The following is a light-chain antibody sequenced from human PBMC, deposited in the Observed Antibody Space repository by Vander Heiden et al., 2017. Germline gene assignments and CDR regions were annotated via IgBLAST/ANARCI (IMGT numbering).Light chain of an antibody. V-gene: IGKV3-15*01. CDR3: QQYYNWPPWT. CDR2: GAS. J-gene: IGKJ1*01. Sequence: EIVMTQSPATLSVSPGERATLSCRASQSVSINLAWYQQKPGQAPRLLIYGASTRATGIPARFSGSGSGTEFTLTISSRQSEDFAVYYCQQYYNWPPWTFGQGTKVEIK. CDR1: QSVSIN.